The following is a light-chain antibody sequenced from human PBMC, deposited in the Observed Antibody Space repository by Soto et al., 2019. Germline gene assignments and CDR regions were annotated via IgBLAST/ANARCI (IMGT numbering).Light chain of an antibody. J-gene: IGKJ2*01. CDR1: QTVGSAR. V-gene: IGKV3-20*01. Sequence: QSPGTLSLSPGERATLSCRASQTVGSARLAWFQQKPGQAPRLLIYGASSRAPGIPDRFSGSGSETDFTLTISRLEPEDFVVYYCQHYGSSCPTLGQGTRLDI. CDR3: QHYGSSCPT. CDR2: GAS.